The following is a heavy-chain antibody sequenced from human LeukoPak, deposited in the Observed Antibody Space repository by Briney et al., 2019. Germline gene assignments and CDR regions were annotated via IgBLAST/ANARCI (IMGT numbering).Heavy chain of an antibody. CDR2: INHSGST. Sequence: SETLSLTCTVSGGSISSYYWSWIRQPPGKGLEWIGGINHSGSTNYNPSLKSRVTISVDTSKNQFSLKLSSVTAADTAVYYCARLIGLVVPAATDYWGQGTLVTVSS. D-gene: IGHD2-2*01. CDR1: GGSISSYY. J-gene: IGHJ4*02. V-gene: IGHV4-34*01. CDR3: ARLIGLVVPAATDY.